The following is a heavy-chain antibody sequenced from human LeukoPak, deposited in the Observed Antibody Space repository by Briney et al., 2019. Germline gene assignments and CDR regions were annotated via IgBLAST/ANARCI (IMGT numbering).Heavy chain of an antibody. CDR2: IVVGGTT. V-gene: IGHV3-15*04. CDR3: ATDVSSPLAQIDY. J-gene: IGHJ4*02. CDR1: GFTFSNAW. D-gene: IGHD1-14*01. Sequence: GGSLRLSCAASGFTFSNAWMSWVRQAPGKGLEWVARIVVGGTTDYAAPVKGRFTISRDDSMNMLYLQMDSLKTGDTAMYYCATDVSSPLAQIDYWGQGTPVTVSS.